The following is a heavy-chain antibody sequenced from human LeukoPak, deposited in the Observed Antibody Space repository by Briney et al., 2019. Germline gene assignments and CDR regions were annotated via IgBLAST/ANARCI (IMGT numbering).Heavy chain of an antibody. CDR2: IIPILGIA. Sequence: ASVKVSCKASGGTFSSYAISWVRQAPGQGLEWMGRIIPILGIANYAQKFQGRVTITADKSTSTAYMELSSLRSVDTAVYYCARGGHYCGGDCYNAFDIWGQGTMVTVSS. J-gene: IGHJ3*02. D-gene: IGHD2-21*02. V-gene: IGHV1-69*04. CDR3: ARGGHYCGGDCYNAFDI. CDR1: GGTFSSYA.